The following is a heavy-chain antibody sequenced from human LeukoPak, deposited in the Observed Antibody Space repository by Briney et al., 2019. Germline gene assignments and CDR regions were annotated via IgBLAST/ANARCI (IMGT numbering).Heavy chain of an antibody. CDR3: ARGRYDFWSGYMGVGFDY. V-gene: IGHV4-34*01. D-gene: IGHD3-3*01. CDR1: GGSFSGYY. CDR2: ISHSGST. J-gene: IGHJ4*02. Sequence: SETLSLTCAVYGGSFSGYYWSWIRQPPGKGLEWIGEISHSGSTNYNPSLKSRVTISVDTSKNQFSLKLSSVTAADTAVYYCARGRYDFWSGYMGVGFDYWGQGTLVTVSS.